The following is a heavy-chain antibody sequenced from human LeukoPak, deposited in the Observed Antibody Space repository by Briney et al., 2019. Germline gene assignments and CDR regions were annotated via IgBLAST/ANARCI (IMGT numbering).Heavy chain of an antibody. V-gene: IGHV3-48*01. D-gene: IGHD6-19*01. J-gene: IGHJ3*02. CDR1: GFTFNTYT. Sequence: PGGSLRLSCAASGFTFNTYTMNWVRQAPGKGLEWVSYISGSSGIIDYADSVKGRFTISRDNAKNSLYLQMNSLRAEDTAVYYCARDKYSSGWYFPFDIWGQGTMVTVSS. CDR2: ISGSSGII. CDR3: ARDKYSSGWYFPFDI.